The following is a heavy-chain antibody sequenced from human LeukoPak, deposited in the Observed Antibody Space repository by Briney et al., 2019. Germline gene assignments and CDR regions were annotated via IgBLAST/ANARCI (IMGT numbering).Heavy chain of an antibody. CDR3: AREARWIHYYDSSGYYSPYYYYGMDV. CDR1: GYTFTGYY. D-gene: IGHD3-22*01. Sequence: ASVKVSCTASGYTFTGYYMHWVRQAPGQGLEWMGWINPNSGGTNYAQKFQGWVTMTRDTSISTAYMELSRLRSDDTAVYYCAREARWIHYYDSSGYYSPYYYYGMDVWGQGTTVTVSS. CDR2: INPNSGGT. V-gene: IGHV1-2*04. J-gene: IGHJ6*02.